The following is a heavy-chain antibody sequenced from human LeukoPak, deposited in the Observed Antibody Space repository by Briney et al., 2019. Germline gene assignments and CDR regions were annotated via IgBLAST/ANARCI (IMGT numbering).Heavy chain of an antibody. CDR3: ARDTTRESLDY. CDR2: INTNTGNP. CDR1: GYSFTMYA. J-gene: IGHJ4*02. Sequence: ASVKVSCKASGYSFTMYAMNWVRQAPGQGPEWMGWINTNTGNPTYAQGFTGRFVFSLDTSVSTAYLQISSLKVEDTAVYYCARDTTRESLDYWGQGTLVTVSS. D-gene: IGHD1-1*01. V-gene: IGHV7-4-1*02.